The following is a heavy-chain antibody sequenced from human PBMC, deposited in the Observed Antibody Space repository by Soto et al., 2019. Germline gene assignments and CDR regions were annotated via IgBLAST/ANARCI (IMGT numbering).Heavy chain of an antibody. Sequence: SETLSLTCTVSGVSINDYCWSWIRQPPGKGLEWIAYINHSGSTDYNPSLKSRVTISVDTSKNLFSLKLSSVTAADTAVYFCARESKWSGYFEYWGQGLQVTVSS. J-gene: IGHJ4*02. CDR1: GVSINDYC. D-gene: IGHD3-3*01. V-gene: IGHV4-59*01. CDR3: ARESKWSGYFEY. CDR2: INHSGST.